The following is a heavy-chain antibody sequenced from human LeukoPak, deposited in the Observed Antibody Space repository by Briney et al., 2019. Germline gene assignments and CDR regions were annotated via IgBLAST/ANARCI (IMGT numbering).Heavy chain of an antibody. V-gene: IGHV4-4*07. CDR3: ARDPDYYGSGSYPGVPAGWFAP. Sequence: PSETLSLTCTVSGGSISSYYWSWIRQPAGKGLEWIGRIYTSGSTNYNPSLKSRVTMSVDTSKNQFSLKLSSVTAADTAVYYCARDPDYYGSGSYPGVPAGWFAPWGQGTLVTVSS. CDR1: GGSISSYY. D-gene: IGHD3-10*01. J-gene: IGHJ5*02. CDR2: IYTSGST.